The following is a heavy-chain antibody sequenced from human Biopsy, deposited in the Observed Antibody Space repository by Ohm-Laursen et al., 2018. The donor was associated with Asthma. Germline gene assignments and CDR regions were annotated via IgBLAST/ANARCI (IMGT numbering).Heavy chain of an antibody. J-gene: IGHJ2*01. D-gene: IGHD3-9*01. V-gene: IGHV3-53*01. CDR3: AREKAYSDILTAYYNGWYFDL. CDR1: GFAVSRDH. CDR2: IYSGGTS. Sequence: SLRLSCTASGFAVSRDHMFWVRQAPGKGLEWVSVIYSGGTSHTADSVRGRFTISRDYSKNTLYLQMHSLRAEDTAVYYCAREKAYSDILTAYYNGWYFDLWGRGTLVTVSS.